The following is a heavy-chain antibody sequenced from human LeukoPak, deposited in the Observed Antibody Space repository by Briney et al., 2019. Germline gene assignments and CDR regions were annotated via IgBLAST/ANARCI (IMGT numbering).Heavy chain of an antibody. CDR1: GFTVSSNY. CDR3: ARAPRNSYDSSGPLDY. Sequence: GSLRLSCAASGFTVSSNYMNWVCQAPGRGLEWVSVIYSGGSTYYTDSVKGRFTISRDNSKNTLYLQMNSLRAEDTAVYYCARAPRNSYDSSGPLDYWGQGTLVTVSS. D-gene: IGHD3-22*01. CDR2: IYSGGST. V-gene: IGHV3-53*01. J-gene: IGHJ4*02.